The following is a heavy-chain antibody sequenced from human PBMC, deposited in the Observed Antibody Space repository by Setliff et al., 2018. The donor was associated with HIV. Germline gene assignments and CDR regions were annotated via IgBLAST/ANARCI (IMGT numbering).Heavy chain of an antibody. D-gene: IGHD3-10*02. CDR3: ARGQEMYLMVTMLGGYYYYHMDV. J-gene: IGHJ6*02. CDR1: GDSFSTYL. CDR2: IIPILGTA. Sequence: GASVKVSCKSSGDSFSTYLISWVRQAPGQGLEWMRGIIPILGTADYAQKFQGRVTITADKSTSTAYMELSSLRSEDTAVYYCARGQEMYLMVTMLGGYYYYHMDVWGQGTTVTVSS. V-gene: IGHV1-69*10.